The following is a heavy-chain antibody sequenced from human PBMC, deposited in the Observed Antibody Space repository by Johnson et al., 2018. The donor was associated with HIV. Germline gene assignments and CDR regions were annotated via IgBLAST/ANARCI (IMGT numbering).Heavy chain of an antibody. V-gene: IGHV3-30*04. Sequence: QVQLVESGGGVVQPGRSLRLSCAVSGFTFSSYAMHWVRQAPGKGLEWVALISYDGSNKYYADSVKGRFTISRDNSKTTLYLQMNILETEDTAMYYCAREGGDGFLEWLYTFDIWGQGTMVTVSS. D-gene: IGHD3-3*01. J-gene: IGHJ3*02. CDR3: AREGGDGFLEWLYTFDI. CDR1: GFTFSSYA. CDR2: ISYDGSNK.